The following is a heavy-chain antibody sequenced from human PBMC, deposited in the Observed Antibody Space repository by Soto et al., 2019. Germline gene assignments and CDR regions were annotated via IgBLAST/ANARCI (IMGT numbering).Heavy chain of an antibody. J-gene: IGHJ6*03. CDR2: IKSKTDGGTT. V-gene: IGHV3-15*01. CDR1: GFTFSNAW. Sequence: GGSLRLSCAASGFTFSNAWMSWVRQAPGKGLEWVGRIKSKTDGGTTDYAAPVKGRFTISRDDSKNTLYLKMNSLKTEDTAVYYFTKSRITMVRGVIIHYYYYMDVWGKGT. D-gene: IGHD3-10*01. CDR3: TKSRITMVRGVIIHYYYYMDV.